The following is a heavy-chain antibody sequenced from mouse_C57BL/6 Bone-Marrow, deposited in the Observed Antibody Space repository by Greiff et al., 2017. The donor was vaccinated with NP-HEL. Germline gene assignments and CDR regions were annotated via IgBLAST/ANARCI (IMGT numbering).Heavy chain of an antibody. CDR2: IYPGSGST. CDR3: ARGYYGSSPYYFDY. CDR1: GYTFTSYW. J-gene: IGHJ2*01. D-gene: IGHD1-1*01. Sequence: VKLQESGAELVKPGASVKMSCKASGYTFTSYWITWVKQRPGQGLEWIGDIYPGSGSTNYNEKFKSKATLTVDTSSSTAYMQLSSLTSEDSAVYYCARGYYGSSPYYFDYWGQGTTLTVSS. V-gene: IGHV1-55*01.